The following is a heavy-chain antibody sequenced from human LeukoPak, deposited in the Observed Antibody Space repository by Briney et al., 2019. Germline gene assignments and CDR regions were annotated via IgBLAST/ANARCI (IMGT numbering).Heavy chain of an antibody. D-gene: IGHD2-2*01. Sequence: GESLRISCKGSGYSFTSYWISWGRQMPGKGLEWMGRIDPSDSYTNYSPSFQGHVTISADKSISTAYLQWSSLKASDTAMYYCARLGCSSTSCYVGKYYYYGMDVGGKGPTVTVSS. V-gene: IGHV5-10-1*01. CDR2: IDPSDSYT. CDR3: ARLGCSSTSCYVGKYYYYGMDV. J-gene: IGHJ6*04. CDR1: GYSFTSYW.